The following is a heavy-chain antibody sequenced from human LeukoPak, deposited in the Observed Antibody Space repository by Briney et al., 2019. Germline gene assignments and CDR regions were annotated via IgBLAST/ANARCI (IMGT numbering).Heavy chain of an antibody. CDR1: GYTFTSYG. CDR2: ISAYNGNT. D-gene: IGHD3-9*01. V-gene: IGHV1-18*01. CDR3: AREFHTFYDILTGYYPSYYFDY. Sequence: ASVKVSCKASGYTFTSYGISWVRQAPGQGLEWMGWISAYNGNTNYAQKLQGRVTMTTDTSTGTAYMELRSLRSDDTAVYYCAREFHTFYDILTGYYPSYYFDYWGQGTLVTVSS. J-gene: IGHJ4*02.